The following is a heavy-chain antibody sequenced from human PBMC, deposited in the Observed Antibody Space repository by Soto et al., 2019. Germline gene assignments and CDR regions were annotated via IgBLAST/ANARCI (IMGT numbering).Heavy chain of an antibody. J-gene: IGHJ4*02. V-gene: IGHV4-4*02. CDR2: IYHSGSP. Sequence: QVQLQESGPGLVKPSGTLSLTCAVSGDSISSSNWWSWVRQPPGKGLEWIGEIYHSGSPNYNPSLKIRVTISINKSNNQFSRNLNSVTAAYSAVYYCARHSGSYFRDYWGQGTLVTVSS. CDR3: ARHSGSYFRDY. CDR1: GDSISSSNW. D-gene: IGHD1-26*01.